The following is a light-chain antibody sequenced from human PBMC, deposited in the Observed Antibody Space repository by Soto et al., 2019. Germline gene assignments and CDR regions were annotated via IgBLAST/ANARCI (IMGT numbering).Light chain of an antibody. CDR1: QSVLYSSNNKNY. CDR2: WAS. CDR3: QQYYSTPFT. J-gene: IGKJ3*01. Sequence: DIVMTQSPDSLAVSLGERATINCKSSQSVLYSSNNKNYLAWYQQKPGQPPKLLIYWASTREFGVPDRFSGSGSGTDFTLTTSSLQAEEVAVYYGQQYYSTPFTFGTGTKVYIK. V-gene: IGKV4-1*01.